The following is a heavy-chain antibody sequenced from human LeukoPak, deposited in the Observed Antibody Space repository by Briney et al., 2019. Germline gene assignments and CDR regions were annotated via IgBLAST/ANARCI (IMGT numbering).Heavy chain of an antibody. CDR1: GYTFTGYY. D-gene: IGHD3-9*01. J-gene: IGHJ6*03. CDR2: INPNSGGT. V-gene: IGHV1-2*02. Sequence: GASVKVSCKASGYTFTGYYIHWVRQAPGQGLEWMGWINPNSGGTNYAQKFQGRVTMTRDTSISTAYMELSRLRSDDTAVYYCARDGTIYYYYMDVWGKGTTVTVSS. CDR3: ARDGTIYYYYMDV.